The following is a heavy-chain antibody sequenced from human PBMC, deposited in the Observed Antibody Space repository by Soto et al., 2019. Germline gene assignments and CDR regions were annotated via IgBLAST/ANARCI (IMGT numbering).Heavy chain of an antibody. J-gene: IGHJ6*02. CDR2: IKNKTDGLTT. CDR1: VFTFTYAW. CDR3: TTCSRGDCYVDYYGMDV. Sequence: RGSLLLSCAPSVFTFTYAWVSSVRQAPGKGLDWVARIKNKTDGLTTDYAEPVTGRCTISRDHSKNAVYLQMTSLKTEDTGEYYWTTCSRGDCYVDYYGMDVWGQGTTFTGSS. D-gene: IGHD2-21*02. V-gene: IGHV3-15*01.